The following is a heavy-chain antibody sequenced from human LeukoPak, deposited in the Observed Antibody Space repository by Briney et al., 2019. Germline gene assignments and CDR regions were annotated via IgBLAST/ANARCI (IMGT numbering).Heavy chain of an antibody. CDR3: AKLYYGDYVPEWFDP. J-gene: IGHJ5*02. CDR2: ISGSGGST. CDR1: GFTFSSYA. V-gene: IGHV3-23*01. Sequence: GGSLRLSCAASGFTFSSYAMSWVRQAPGKGLEWVSAISGSGGSTYYANSVKGRFTISRDNSKNTLYLQMNSLRAEDTAVYYCAKLYYGDYVPEWFDPWGQGTLVTVSS. D-gene: IGHD4-17*01.